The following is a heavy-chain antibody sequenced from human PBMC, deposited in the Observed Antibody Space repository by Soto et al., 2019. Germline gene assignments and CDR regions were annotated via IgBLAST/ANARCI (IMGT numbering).Heavy chain of an antibody. V-gene: IGHV3-23*01. CDR1: GFTFSSYA. D-gene: IGHD3-22*01. CDR2: ISGSGGST. J-gene: IGHJ4*02. CDR3: AKGEDYYDSSGHLF. Sequence: GGSLRLSXAASGFTFSSYAMSWVRQAPGKGLEWVSAISGSGGSTYYADSVKGRFTISRDNSKNTLYLQMNSLRAEDTAVYYCAKGEDYYDSSGHLFWGQGTLVTVSS.